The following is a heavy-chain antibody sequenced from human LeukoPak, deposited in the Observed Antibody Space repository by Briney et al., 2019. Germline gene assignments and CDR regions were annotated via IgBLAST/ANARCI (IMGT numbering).Heavy chain of an antibody. D-gene: IGHD5-24*01. CDR2: IDHRGDT. J-gene: IGHJ4*03. V-gene: IGHV4-34*01. CDR3: ARGATISETGYFDF. CDR1: GGSFSRYY. Sequence: SETLSLTCAVYGGSFSRYYWSWIRQSPRKGLEWIAEIDHRGDTNYNPSVKSRVTISVDTSKNQFSLKVRSLSAADTAVYYCARGATISETGYFDFWGQGTLVTVSS.